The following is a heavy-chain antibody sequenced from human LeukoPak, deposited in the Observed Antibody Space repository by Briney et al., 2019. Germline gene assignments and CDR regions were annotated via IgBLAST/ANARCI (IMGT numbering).Heavy chain of an antibody. CDR3: ARVPEVLEAFDI. J-gene: IGHJ3*02. D-gene: IGHD3-3*01. CDR2: INPNSGGT. Sequence: ASVKVSCKASGYTFTGYYIHWVRQAPGQGLEWMGWINPNSGGTNYAQKFQGRVTMTRDTSISTAYMELSRLRSDDTAVYYCARVPEVLEAFDIWGQGTMVTVSS. V-gene: IGHV1-2*02. CDR1: GYTFTGYY.